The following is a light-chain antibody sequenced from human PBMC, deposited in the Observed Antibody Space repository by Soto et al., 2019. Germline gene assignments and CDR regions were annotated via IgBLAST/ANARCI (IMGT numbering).Light chain of an antibody. CDR2: AAS. CDR1: QGISSY. V-gene: IGKV1-9*01. CDR3: QQLNSYPRGFT. J-gene: IGKJ3*01. Sequence: DIQLIQSPSFLSASVGDRVTITCRASQGISSYLAWYQQKPGEAPKLLIYAASSLQSGVPSRFSGSGSGTDFTLTISSLQPEDFATYYCQQLNSYPRGFTFGPGTKVDIK.